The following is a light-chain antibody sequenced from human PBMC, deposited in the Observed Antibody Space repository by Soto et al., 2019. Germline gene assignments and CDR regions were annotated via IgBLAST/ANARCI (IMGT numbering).Light chain of an antibody. Sequence: SYELTQPPSVSVAPGQTPRITCGGNNIGSKNVHWYQQKPGQAPVLVVFDDSDRPSGIPERFSGSNSGNTATLTISRVEAGDEADYYCQVWDSSSDHVVFGGGTQLTVL. CDR1: NIGSKN. CDR2: DDS. V-gene: IGLV3-21*02. J-gene: IGLJ2*01. CDR3: QVWDSSSDHVV.